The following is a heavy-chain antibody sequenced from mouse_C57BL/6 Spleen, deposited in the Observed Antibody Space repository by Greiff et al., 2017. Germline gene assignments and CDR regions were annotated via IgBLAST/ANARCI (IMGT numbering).Heavy chain of an antibody. Sequence: VQLQQPGAELVKPGASVKMSCKASGYTFTSYWITWVKQRPGQGLEWIGDIYPGSGSTNYNEKFKSKATLTVETSSSTAYMQLSSLTSEDSAVYYCARRSDYDYDGPLFAYWGQGTLVTVSA. CDR3: ARRSDYDYDGPLFAY. V-gene: IGHV1-55*01. J-gene: IGHJ3*01. D-gene: IGHD2-4*01. CDR1: GYTFTSYW. CDR2: IYPGSGST.